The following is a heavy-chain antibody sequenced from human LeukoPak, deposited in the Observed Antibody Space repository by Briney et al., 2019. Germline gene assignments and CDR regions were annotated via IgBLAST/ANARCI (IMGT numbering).Heavy chain of an antibody. CDR2: IHPSDSHP. CDR3: ATGWRGTYYDPAHY. V-gene: IGHV5-51*01. Sequence: GEPLQISCQGSGSRFTTYWIGWVRQLSGKGLEWVAMIHPSDSHPRYSPSFQGQVTISADTSINTACLQWSSLKASGTAMYYCATGWRGTYYDPAHYWGQGTLVTVSS. J-gene: IGHJ4*02. CDR1: GSRFTTYW. D-gene: IGHD3-22*01.